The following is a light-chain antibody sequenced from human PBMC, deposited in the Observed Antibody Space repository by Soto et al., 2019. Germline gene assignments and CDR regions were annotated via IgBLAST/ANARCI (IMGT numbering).Light chain of an antibody. CDR1: SSNIGNNY. CDR2: DNS. Sequence: QSALTQPPSVSAAPGQKVTISCSGSSSNIGNNYVSWYQQLPGTAPKLLIYDNSQRPSGIPDRFSGSKSGTSATLGITGLQTGDEADYYCGTWDGSLSAVVFGGGTKLTVL. V-gene: IGLV1-51*01. CDR3: GTWDGSLSAVV. J-gene: IGLJ2*01.